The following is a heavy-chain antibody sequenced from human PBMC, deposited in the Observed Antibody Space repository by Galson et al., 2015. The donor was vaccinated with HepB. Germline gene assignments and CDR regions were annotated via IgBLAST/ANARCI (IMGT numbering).Heavy chain of an antibody. Sequence: SLRLSCAASGFTFSDYSMSWIRQAPGKELEWVSYISSSGSTKYYADSVKGRFTISRDNAKNSLFLQMNSLRAEDTAVYYCARARRDGYNLYYYGMDVWGQGTTVTVSS. CDR3: ARARRDGYNLYYYGMDV. CDR2: ISSSGSTK. J-gene: IGHJ6*02. V-gene: IGHV3-11*01. CDR1: GFTFSDYS. D-gene: IGHD5-24*01.